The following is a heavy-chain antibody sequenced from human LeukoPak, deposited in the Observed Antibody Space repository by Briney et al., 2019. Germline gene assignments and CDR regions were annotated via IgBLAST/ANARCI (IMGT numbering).Heavy chain of an antibody. Sequence: ASVTVSCKASGYTFTGYYMHWVRQAPGQGLEWMGWINPNSGGTNYAQKFQGRVTMTRDTSISTAYMELSRLRSDDTAVYYCARGGPNYYDSSGYIDYWGQGTLVTVSS. CDR3: ARGGPNYYDSSGYIDY. CDR1: GYTFTGYY. J-gene: IGHJ4*02. CDR2: INPNSGGT. D-gene: IGHD3-22*01. V-gene: IGHV1-2*02.